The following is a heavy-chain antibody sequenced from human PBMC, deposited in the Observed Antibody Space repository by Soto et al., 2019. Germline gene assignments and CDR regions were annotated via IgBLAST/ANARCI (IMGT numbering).Heavy chain of an antibody. CDR3: ARGPLTTYVDY. Sequence: PWRTLSITWTVSGGSISSYYWSWVRQPPGKGLEWIGYFYYSVSTNYNPSLKSRVTISVDTSQRKLSRKLTSVTAAARGVYYCARGPLTTYVDYCGRGTLGTV. CDR2: FYYSVST. V-gene: IGHV4-59*01. CDR1: GGSISSYY. J-gene: IGHJ4*01.